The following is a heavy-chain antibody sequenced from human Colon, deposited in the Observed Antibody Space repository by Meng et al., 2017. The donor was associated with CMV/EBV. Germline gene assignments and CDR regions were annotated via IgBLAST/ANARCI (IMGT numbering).Heavy chain of an antibody. CDR2: IKQNGRET. J-gene: IGHJ5*02. Sequence: GESLKISCAASGFTFSNYWMTWVRQAPGKGLEWVANIKQNGRETSYADYVKGRFTISRDDAKNSLYLQLNSLRPEDTAVYYCARDPFQAHLLDDFLDTWGQGTLVTVSS. CDR3: ARDPFQAHLLDDFLDT. V-gene: IGHV3-7*01. CDR1: GFTFSNYW. D-gene: IGHD2/OR15-2a*01.